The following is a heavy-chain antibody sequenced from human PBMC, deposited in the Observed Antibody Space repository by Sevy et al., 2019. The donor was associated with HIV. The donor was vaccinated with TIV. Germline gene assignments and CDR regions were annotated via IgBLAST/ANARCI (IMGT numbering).Heavy chain of an antibody. Sequence: GGSLRLSCAASGFTFSSYTMNWVRQAPGKGLEWVSGISGSDDRTYYADSVKGRFTISRDNPKNPLSLQVNSLRADDTAVYYCAKGVTMIVVVDAFDIWGHGTMVTVSS. J-gene: IGHJ3*02. D-gene: IGHD3-22*01. CDR2: ISGSDDRT. CDR1: GFTFSSYT. V-gene: IGHV3-23*01. CDR3: AKGVTMIVVVDAFDI.